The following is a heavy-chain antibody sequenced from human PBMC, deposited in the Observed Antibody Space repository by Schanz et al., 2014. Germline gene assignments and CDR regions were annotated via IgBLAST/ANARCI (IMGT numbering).Heavy chain of an antibody. CDR1: GGSINSNSYY. CDR3: ARHGPLAGIPLDY. D-gene: IGHD6-19*01. CDR2: VFYTGTT. Sequence: QLQLQESGPGLVKPSETLSLICSVSGGSINSNSYYWGWIRQPPGKGLEWIGNVFYTGTTYTNPSLRSRLPLSVDTSNNQFPLKLTSVTAADTAVYFCARHGPLAGIPLDYGGRGTLVTVSS. J-gene: IGHJ4*02. V-gene: IGHV4-39*01.